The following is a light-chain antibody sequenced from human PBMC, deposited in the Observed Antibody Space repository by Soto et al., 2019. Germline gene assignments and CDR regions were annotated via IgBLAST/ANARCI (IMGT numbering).Light chain of an antibody. Sequence: QSALTQPASVSGSRGQSITISCTGTSSDVGAYNFVSWYQQHPGKLPKLMIFDVSRRPSGVSDRFSGSKSGNTASLTISGLQTEDEGDHYCSLYTSSSTHVFGSGTKVTVL. J-gene: IGLJ1*01. CDR2: DVS. CDR3: SLYTSSSTHV. V-gene: IGLV2-14*03. CDR1: SSDVGAYNF.